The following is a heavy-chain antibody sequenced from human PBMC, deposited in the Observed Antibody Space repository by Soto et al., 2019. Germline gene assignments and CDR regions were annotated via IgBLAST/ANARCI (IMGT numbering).Heavy chain of an antibody. D-gene: IGHD6-6*01. V-gene: IGHV1-69*13. CDR3: ARALLIALAKMSSSSNSGMHV. Sequence: SVKVSCKASGATFSSYAISWVRQAPGQGLEWMGRIIPSFGTANYAQKFQGRVTITADESTSTAYMELSSLRSEDTAVYYCARALLIALAKMSSSSNSGMHVWGQGTPVTVSS. J-gene: IGHJ6*02. CDR1: GATFSSYA. CDR2: IIPSFGTA.